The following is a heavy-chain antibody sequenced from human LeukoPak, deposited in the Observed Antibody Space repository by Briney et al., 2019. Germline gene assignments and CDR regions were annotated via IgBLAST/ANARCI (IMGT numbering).Heavy chain of an antibody. J-gene: IGHJ3*02. CDR2: IWYDGSNK. Sequence: GRSLRLTCAASGFTFSSYGMHWVRQAPGKGLEWVAVIWYDGSNKYYADSVKGRFTISRDNSKNTLYLQMNSLRAEDTAVYYCAVQSPYSSSWYGAFDIWGQGTMVTVSS. V-gene: IGHV3-30*19. CDR3: AVQSPYSSSWYGAFDI. D-gene: IGHD6-13*01. CDR1: GFTFSSYG.